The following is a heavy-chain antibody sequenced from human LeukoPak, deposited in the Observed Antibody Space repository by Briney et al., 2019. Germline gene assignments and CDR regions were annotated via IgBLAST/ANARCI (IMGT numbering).Heavy chain of an antibody. J-gene: IGHJ4*02. CDR3: ARGDIVVVPAAHSRDY. CDR1: GYTFTGYY. V-gene: IGHV1-2*02. CDR2: INPNSGGT. D-gene: IGHD2-2*01. Sequence: ASVKVSCKASGYTFTGYYMHWVRQAPGQGLEWMGWINPNSGGTNYAQKIQGRVTMTRDTSISTAYMELSRLRSDDTAVYYCARGDIVVVPAAHSRDYWGQGTLVTVSS.